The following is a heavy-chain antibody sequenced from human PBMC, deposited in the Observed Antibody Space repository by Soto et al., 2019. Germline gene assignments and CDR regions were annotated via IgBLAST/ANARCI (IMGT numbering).Heavy chain of an antibody. J-gene: IGHJ6*02. CDR2: ISSSSSYI. CDR3: ASVLGGAYYYYYGMDV. Sequence: PVGSLRLSCAASGSTFSSYSMNWVRQAPGKGLEWVSSISSSSSYIYYADSVKGRFTISRDNAKNSLYLQMNSLRAEDTAVYYCASVLGGAYYYYYGMDVWGQGTTVTVSS. CDR1: GSTFSSYS. V-gene: IGHV3-21*01. D-gene: IGHD3-16*01.